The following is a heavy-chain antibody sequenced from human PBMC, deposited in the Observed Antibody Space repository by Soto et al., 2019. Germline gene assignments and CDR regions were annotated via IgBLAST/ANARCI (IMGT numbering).Heavy chain of an antibody. J-gene: IGHJ4*02. V-gene: IGHV2-5*02. D-gene: IGHD3-3*01. CDR3: AHRVLRTVFGLVTTTAIYFDF. Sequence: QITLNESGPTQVKPRQTLTLTCTFSGFSLTTSGVGVGWIRQSPGKAPEWLALIYWDDDKRYSSSLKSRLTITKETFKIQVVLTMADLDPADTATYYCAHRVLRTVFGLVTTTAIYFDFWGQGTPVAVSS. CDR1: GFSLTTSGVG. CDR2: IYWDDDK.